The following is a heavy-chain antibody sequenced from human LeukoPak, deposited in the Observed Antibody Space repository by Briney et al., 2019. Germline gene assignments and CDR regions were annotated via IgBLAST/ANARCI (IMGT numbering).Heavy chain of an antibody. J-gene: IGHJ4*02. D-gene: IGHD3-10*01. CDR3: ARGPYYYGSGSLPHYFDY. CDR1: DYTFTSYG. Sequence: ASVKVCCKASDYTFTSYGISWVRQAPGQGLEWMGWITTYNGNTKYAQTLQGRITMTTDTSTSTSYMELRSLRSDDTAVYYCARGPYYYGSGSLPHYFDYWGQGTLVTVSS. CDR2: ITTYNGNT. V-gene: IGHV1-18*01.